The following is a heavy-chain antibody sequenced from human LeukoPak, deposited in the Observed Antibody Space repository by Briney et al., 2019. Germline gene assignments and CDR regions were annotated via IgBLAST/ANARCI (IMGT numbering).Heavy chain of an antibody. D-gene: IGHD3-10*01. V-gene: IGHV4-31*03. J-gene: IGHJ4*02. Sequence: SQTLSLTCTVSGGSISSGGYYWSWIRQHPGKGLEWIGYIYYSGSTYYNPSLKSRVTISVDTSKNQFSLKLSSVTAADTAVYYCARDPHYYGSGSYFDYWGQGTLVIVSS. CDR3: ARDPHYYGSGSYFDY. CDR1: GGSISSGGYY. CDR2: IYYSGST.